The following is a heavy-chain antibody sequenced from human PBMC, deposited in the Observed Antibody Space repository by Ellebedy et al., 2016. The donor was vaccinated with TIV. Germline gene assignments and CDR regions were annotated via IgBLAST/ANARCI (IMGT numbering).Heavy chain of an antibody. CDR1: GGSISSRSYY. Sequence: MPSETLSLTCTVSGGSISSRSYYWGWIRQPPGEGLEWIGNIYYSGSTYYNPSLRSRVTLSVNTSKNQFSLKLTSVTAADTAVYHCASRESTVTTGASMGFDPWGQGTLVTVSS. V-gene: IGHV4-39*01. D-gene: IGHD4-17*01. CDR2: IYYSGST. CDR3: ASRESTVTTGASMGFDP. J-gene: IGHJ5*02.